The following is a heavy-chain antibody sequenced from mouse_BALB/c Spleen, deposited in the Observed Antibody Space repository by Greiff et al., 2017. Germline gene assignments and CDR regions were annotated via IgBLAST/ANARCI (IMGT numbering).Heavy chain of an antibody. D-gene: IGHD1-1*01. CDR1: GYTFTSYY. CDR3: ARSRLIYDWYFDV. V-gene: IGHV1S26*01. CDR2: INPSTGYT. J-gene: IGHJ1*01. Sequence: QVQLQQSGPELVKPGASVKMSCKASGYTFTSYYIHWVKQRPGQGLEWIGYINPSTGYTEYNQKFKDKATLTADKSSSTAYMQLSSLTSEDSAVYYCARSRLIYDWYFDVWGAGTTVTVSS.